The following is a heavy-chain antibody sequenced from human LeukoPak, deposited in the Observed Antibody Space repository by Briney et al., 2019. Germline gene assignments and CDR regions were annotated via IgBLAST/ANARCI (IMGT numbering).Heavy chain of an antibody. Sequence: GGSLRLSCAASGFTFSSYAMSWVRQAPGKGLEWVSAISGSGGSTYYADSVKGRFTISRDNSKNTLYLQMNSLRAEDTAVYYCAETIHIVVVPAAFGDWGQGTLVTVSS. CDR1: GFTFSSYA. D-gene: IGHD2-2*01. V-gene: IGHV3-23*01. CDR2: ISGSGGST. J-gene: IGHJ4*02. CDR3: AETIHIVVVPAAFGD.